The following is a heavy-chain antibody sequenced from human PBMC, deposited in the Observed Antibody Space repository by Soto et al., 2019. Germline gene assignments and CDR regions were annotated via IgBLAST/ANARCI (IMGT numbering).Heavy chain of an antibody. J-gene: IGHJ4*02. CDR1: GISFSIYD. CDR2: VGHAGDT. V-gene: IGHV3-13*04. D-gene: IGHD3-10*01. Sequence: EVQLVESGGGLVQPGGSLRLSCAASGISFSIYDMHWVRQATGKGLEWVSAVGHAGDTYYVGSVEGRFTISRDTSTNVLHLQMTSLRAGDTAVYYCAAPGPHIYWGQGILVTVSS. CDR3: AAPGPHIY.